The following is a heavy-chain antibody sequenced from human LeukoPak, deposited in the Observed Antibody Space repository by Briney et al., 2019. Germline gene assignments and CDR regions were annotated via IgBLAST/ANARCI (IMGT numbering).Heavy chain of an antibody. J-gene: IGHJ3*02. CDR2: ISWNSGSI. Sequence: SGGSLRLSCAASGFIFTSYGMHWVRQAPGKGLEWVSGISWNSGSIGYADSVKGRFTISRDNAKNSLYLQMNSLRAEDTALYYCAKEKVATISRIVAFDIWGQGTMVTVSS. V-gene: IGHV3-9*01. CDR1: GFIFTSYG. D-gene: IGHD5-24*01. CDR3: AKEKVATISRIVAFDI.